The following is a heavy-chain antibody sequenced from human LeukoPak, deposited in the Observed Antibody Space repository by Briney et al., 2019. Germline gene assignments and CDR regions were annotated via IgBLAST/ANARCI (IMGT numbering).Heavy chain of an antibody. CDR1: NYSISSGCY. Sequence: SETLSLTCAVSNYSISSGCYWGWIRQPPGKGLEWIGSIYHRGNTYYNPSLKSRVTISVDTSKNQFSLKLSSVTAADTAVYYCARIRMITFGGVIVRTYYFDYWGQGTLVIVSS. D-gene: IGHD3-16*02. CDR2: IYHRGNT. CDR3: ARIRMITFGGVIVRTYYFDY. V-gene: IGHV4-38-2*01. J-gene: IGHJ4*02.